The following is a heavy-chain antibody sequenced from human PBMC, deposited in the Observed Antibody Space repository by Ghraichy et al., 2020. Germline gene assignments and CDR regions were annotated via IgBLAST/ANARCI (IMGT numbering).Heavy chain of an antibody. CDR3: ARCSIPAIIHYGVDV. Sequence: GGSLRLSCSASGFNFGRYTMNWIRQAPGKGLQWVSSITAASGIIYYTHSVRGRFTASRDNAKNSVYLQMNTVRAEDAGVYYCARCSIPAIIHYGVDVWGQGTTVVASS. J-gene: IGHJ6*02. V-gene: IGHV3-21*01. CDR1: GFNFGRYT. CDR2: ITAASGII. D-gene: IGHD6-25*01.